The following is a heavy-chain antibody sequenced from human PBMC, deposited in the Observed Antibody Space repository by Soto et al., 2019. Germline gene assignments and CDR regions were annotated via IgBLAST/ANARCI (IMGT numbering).Heavy chain of an antibody. V-gene: IGHV3-21*01. Sequence: DVQLVESGGGLVKPGGSLRLSCVASGPTFSTYGMNWIRQTPGKGLEWVSSITSSGSYIHYADSVQGRLTVSRDNAKNSMSLQMNSLRVEDTAVYFCARDECAGSSTRNWGQGTLVTVSS. CDR2: ITSSGSYI. D-gene: IGHD2-2*01. CDR1: GPTFSTYG. CDR3: ARDECAGSSTRN. J-gene: IGHJ4*02.